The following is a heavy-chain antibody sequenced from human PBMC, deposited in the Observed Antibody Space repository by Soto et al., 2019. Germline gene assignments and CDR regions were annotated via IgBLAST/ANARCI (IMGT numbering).Heavy chain of an antibody. CDR3: ARGMRFLTSTSPALWSVSYYYKMDV. Sequence: QVQLVQPGAEVKKPGASVKVSCKASGYTFISYDINWVRQATGQGLEWMGSLNPNSGNTVYAQKFQGRVTVTRNTSITTAYMELSSLSSDDTAVYYCARGMRFLTSTSPALWSVSYYYKMDVWGEGTTVTVSS. CDR1: GYTFISYD. J-gene: IGHJ6*03. V-gene: IGHV1-8*01. CDR2: LNPNSGNT. D-gene: IGHD2-2*01.